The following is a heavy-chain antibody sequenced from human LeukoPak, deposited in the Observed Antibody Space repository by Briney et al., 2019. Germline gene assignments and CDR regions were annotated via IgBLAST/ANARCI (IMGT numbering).Heavy chain of an antibody. CDR2: IYYTGYT. V-gene: IGHV4-59*11. CDR3: ARDRRPHWGFDH. J-gene: IGHJ4*02. CDR1: GASITSHY. D-gene: IGHD7-27*01. Sequence: PSETPSLTCTVSGASITSHYWSWIRQPPGRGLECIGYIYYTGYTSYDPSLKSRVTISLDTPKNQFSLKLKNVTAADTAVYYCARDRRPHWGFDHWGQGSLVTVSS.